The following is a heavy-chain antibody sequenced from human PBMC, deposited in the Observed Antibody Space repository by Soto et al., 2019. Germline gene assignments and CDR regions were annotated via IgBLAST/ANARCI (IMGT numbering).Heavy chain of an antibody. D-gene: IGHD6-13*01. CDR1: GYTFTSYD. CDR2: MNPNSGNT. J-gene: IGHJ6*02. Sequence: QVQLVQSGAEVKKPGASVKVSCKASGYTFTSYDINWVRQATGQGLEWMGWMNPNSGNTGYAQKFQGRVTMTRNNSISTAYMELSSLRSEDTAVYYCARRGYSSSWYYYYYYGMAVWGQGTTVTVSS. CDR3: ARRGYSSSWYYYYYYGMAV. V-gene: IGHV1-8*01.